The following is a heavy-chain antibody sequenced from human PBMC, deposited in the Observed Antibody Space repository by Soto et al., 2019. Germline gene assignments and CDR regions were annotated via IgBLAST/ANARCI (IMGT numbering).Heavy chain of an antibody. V-gene: IGHV3-23*01. D-gene: IGHD2-15*01. CDR2: IDGSGRNT. CDR1: GFTFSSYA. J-gene: IGHJ4*02. Sequence: EVQLLESGGGLVQPRGSLRLSCAASGFTFSSYAMSWVRQAPGKGLEWVSGIDGSGRNTYYADSVKGRFTISRDNSKNTLSVQMNGLRVEDTALYYCAKDGGSVCSGGTCYFQAPDYWGQGTLVTVSS. CDR3: AKDGGSVCSGGTCYFQAPDY.